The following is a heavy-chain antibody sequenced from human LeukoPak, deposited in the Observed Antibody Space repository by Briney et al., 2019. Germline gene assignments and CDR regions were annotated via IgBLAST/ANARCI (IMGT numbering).Heavy chain of an antibody. J-gene: IGHJ6*02. CDR3: ARAALDGDYGMDV. Sequence: GGSLRLSCAASGFTFSSYTMSWVRQAPGKGLEWVSAISGSGGSTYYADSVKGRFTISRDNSKNTLYLQMNSLRAEDTAVYYCARAALDGDYGMDVWGQGTTVTVSS. V-gene: IGHV3-23*01. D-gene: IGHD2-8*01. CDR1: GFTFSSYT. CDR2: ISGSGGST.